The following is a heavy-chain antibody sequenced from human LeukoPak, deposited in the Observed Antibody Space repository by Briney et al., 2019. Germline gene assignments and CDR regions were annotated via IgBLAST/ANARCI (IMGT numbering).Heavy chain of an antibody. CDR3: ARVGLLAAAGYYYYGMDV. V-gene: IGHV4-31*03. CDR1: GGSISSGGYY. Sequence: SETLSLTCTVSGGSISSGGYYWSWIRQHPGKGLEWIGYIYYSGSTYYNPSLKSRVTISVDTSKNQFSLKLSSVTAPDTAVYYCARVGLLAAAGYYYYGMDVWGQGTTVTVSS. J-gene: IGHJ6*02. D-gene: IGHD6-13*01. CDR2: IYYSGST.